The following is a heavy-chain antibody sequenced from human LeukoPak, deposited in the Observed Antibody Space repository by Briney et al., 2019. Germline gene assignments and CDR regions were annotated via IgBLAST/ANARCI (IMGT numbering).Heavy chain of an antibody. CDR3: ASLDCSSTSCYGDDAFDI. CDR2: ISSSSSYI. J-gene: IGHJ4*02. Sequence: GGSLRLSCAASGFTFSSYSMNWVRQAPGKGLEWVSSISSSSSYIYYADSVKGRFTISRDNAKNSLYLQMNSLRAEDTAVYYCASLDCSSTSCYGDDAFDIWGQGTLVTVSS. V-gene: IGHV3-21*01. D-gene: IGHD2-2*01. CDR1: GFTFSSYS.